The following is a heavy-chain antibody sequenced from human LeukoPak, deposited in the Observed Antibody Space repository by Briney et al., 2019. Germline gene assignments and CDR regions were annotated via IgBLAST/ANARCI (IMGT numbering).Heavy chain of an antibody. CDR2: IYSGGTT. CDR3: ARRAGGYSHPYDY. Sequence: GGSLRLSCAVSGFTVSGNYMSWVRQAPGRGLEWVSLIYSGGTTYYADSVKGRFTISRDNSKNTLYLQMNRLRAEDTAVYYCARRAGGYSHPYDYWGQGTLVTVSS. CDR1: GFTVSGNY. V-gene: IGHV3-53*01. D-gene: IGHD4-23*01. J-gene: IGHJ4*02.